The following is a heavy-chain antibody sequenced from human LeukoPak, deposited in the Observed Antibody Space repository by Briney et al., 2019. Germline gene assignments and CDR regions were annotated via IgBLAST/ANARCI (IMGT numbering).Heavy chain of an antibody. CDR1: GFTFSSYS. CDR3: ARDGGYPFWYFDL. Sequence: GGSLRLSCAASGFTFSSYSMNWVRQAPGKGLEWVSYISSSSSTIYYADSVKGRFTISRDNAKNSLYLQMNSLRAEDTAVSYCARDGGYPFWYFDLWGRGTLVTVSS. J-gene: IGHJ2*01. V-gene: IGHV3-48*01. CDR2: ISSSSSTI. D-gene: IGHD3-16*01.